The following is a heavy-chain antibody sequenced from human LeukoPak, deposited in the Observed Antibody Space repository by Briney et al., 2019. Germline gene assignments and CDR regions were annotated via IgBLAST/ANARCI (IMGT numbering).Heavy chain of an antibody. Sequence: SETLSLTCTVSGYSISSGYYWGWIRQPPGKGLEWIGSIYHSGSTYYNPSLKSRVTISVDTSKNQLSLKLSSVTAADTAVYYCARDSDSSGYHSFDPWGQGTLVTVSS. CDR3: ARDSDSSGYHSFDP. CDR1: GYSISSGYY. V-gene: IGHV4-38-2*02. D-gene: IGHD3-22*01. CDR2: IYHSGST. J-gene: IGHJ5*02.